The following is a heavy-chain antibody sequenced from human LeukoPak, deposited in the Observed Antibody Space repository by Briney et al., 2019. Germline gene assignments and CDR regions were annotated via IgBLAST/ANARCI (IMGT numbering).Heavy chain of an antibody. V-gene: IGHV1-18*01. CDR2: ISAYNGNT. J-gene: IGHJ6*02. Sequence: ASVKVSCKASGYTFTSYGISWVRQAPGQGLEWMGWISAYNGNTNYAQKLQGRVTMTTDTSTSTAYMELRSLRSDDTAVYYCARDKDSSGWSYYCYYGMDVWGQGTTVTVSS. D-gene: IGHD6-19*01. CDR3: ARDKDSSGWSYYCYYGMDV. CDR1: GYTFTSYG.